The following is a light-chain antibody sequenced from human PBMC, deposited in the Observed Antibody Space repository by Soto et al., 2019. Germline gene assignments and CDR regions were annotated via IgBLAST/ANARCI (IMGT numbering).Light chain of an antibody. CDR2: AAS. CDR1: QGVRND. V-gene: IGKV1-17*01. CDR3: LQHNQCPLT. Sequence: DIQMTQSTSSLSASXGDTVTITCPASQGVRNDFASYQHKPGEAPKRLIYAASTLQTGVPSRFSGTGSGTEFTLTISSLQPEDFATYFCLQHNQCPLTFGGGTKVDI. J-gene: IGKJ4*01.